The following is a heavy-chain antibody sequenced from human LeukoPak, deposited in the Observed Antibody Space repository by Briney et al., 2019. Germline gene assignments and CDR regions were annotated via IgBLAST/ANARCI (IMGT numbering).Heavy chain of an antibody. J-gene: IGHJ2*01. CDR2: ITGSSTWT. V-gene: IGHV3-23*01. CDR3: ARELVSLGTGYFDL. CDR1: GFTFRTYG. Sequence: GGSLRLSCEASGFTFRTYGMAWVPQAPGKGLEWVSGITGSSTWTYYADSVKGRFTISRDNSKNTLHLQMNSLRAEDTAIYYCARELVSLGTGYFDLWGRGTLVTVSS. D-gene: IGHD7-27*01.